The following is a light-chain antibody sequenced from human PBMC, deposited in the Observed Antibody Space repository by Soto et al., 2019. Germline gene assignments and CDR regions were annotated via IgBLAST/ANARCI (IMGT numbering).Light chain of an antibody. CDR1: QSVSSN. Sequence: EIVMTQSPATLSVSPGERVTLSCRASQSVSSNLAWYQQKPGQAPRLLIYGASTRATGVPARFSGSGSGTDFTPTISSLQSGDFAVYYCQQYNNWPPITFGQGTRLEIK. J-gene: IGKJ5*01. CDR2: GAS. V-gene: IGKV3-15*01. CDR3: QQYNNWPPIT.